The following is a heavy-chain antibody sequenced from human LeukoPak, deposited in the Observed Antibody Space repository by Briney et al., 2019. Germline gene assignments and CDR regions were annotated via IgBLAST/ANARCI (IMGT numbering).Heavy chain of an antibody. V-gene: IGHV4-59*01. J-gene: IGHJ4*02. CDR3: ARDRITMIVVALADY. CDR2: MYYSGST. CDR1: GGSISSYY. D-gene: IGHD3-22*01. Sequence: SETLSLTCTVSGGSISSYYWNWIRQPPGRGLEWIGYMYYSGSTNYNPSLKSRVTISVDTSKNQFSLKLSSVTAADTAVYYCARDRITMIVVALADYWGQGTLVTVSS.